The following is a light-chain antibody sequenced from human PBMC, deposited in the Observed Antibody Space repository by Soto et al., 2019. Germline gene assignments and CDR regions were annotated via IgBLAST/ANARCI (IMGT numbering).Light chain of an antibody. CDR3: WSYAGSFTYV. Sequence: QSALTQPASVSGSPGQSITISCTGSSSDVGSYTLVFWYQQHPGKVPKLMIYEVSKRPSGVSVRFSGSRSGNTASLTISGLQAEDEADYFCWSYAGSFTYVFGTGTKVTVL. J-gene: IGLJ1*01. CDR2: EVS. V-gene: IGLV2-23*02. CDR1: SSDVGSYTL.